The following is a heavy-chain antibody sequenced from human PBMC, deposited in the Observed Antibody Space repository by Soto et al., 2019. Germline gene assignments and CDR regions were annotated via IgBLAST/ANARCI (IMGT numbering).Heavy chain of an antibody. J-gene: IGHJ4*02. CDR3: ARESEDLTSNFDY. Sequence: GGSLRLSCAASGFTFTRYSMNWVRQAPGKGLEWVSSISSTTNYIYYGDSMKGRFTVSRDNAKNSLYLEMNSLRAEDTAVYYCARESEDLTSNFDYWGQGTLVTVSS. V-gene: IGHV3-21*06. CDR2: ISSTTNYI. CDR1: GFTFTRYS.